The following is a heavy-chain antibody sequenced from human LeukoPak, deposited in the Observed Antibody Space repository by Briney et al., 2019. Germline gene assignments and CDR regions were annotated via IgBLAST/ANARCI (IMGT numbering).Heavy chain of an antibody. CDR2: IWYDGSNK. V-gene: IGHV3-33*01. CDR3: AREDLTMGVVHFDN. J-gene: IGHJ4*02. Sequence: EGSLRLSCAASGFTFNNYGMHWVRQAQGKGLEWVAVIWYDGSNKYYEDSVKGRFTISRDNSKNTMYLQMNSLRAEDTAVYYCAREDLTMGVVHFDNWGQGTLVTVSS. D-gene: IGHD3-10*01. CDR1: GFTFNNYG.